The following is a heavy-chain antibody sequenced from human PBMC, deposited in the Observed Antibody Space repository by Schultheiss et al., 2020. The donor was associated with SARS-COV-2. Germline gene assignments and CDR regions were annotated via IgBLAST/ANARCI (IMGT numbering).Heavy chain of an antibody. D-gene: IGHD5-18*01. V-gene: IGHV4-34*01. CDR3: AGGYSYGQYFDY. J-gene: IGHJ4*02. CDR2: IYYSGNT. CDR1: GGSFSGYY. Sequence: SETLSLTCAVYGGSFSGYYWSWIRQPPGKGLEWIGYIYYSGNTYYNPSLKSRVTISVDTSKNQFSLKLSSVTAADTAVYYCAGGYSYGQYFDYWGQGTLVTVSS.